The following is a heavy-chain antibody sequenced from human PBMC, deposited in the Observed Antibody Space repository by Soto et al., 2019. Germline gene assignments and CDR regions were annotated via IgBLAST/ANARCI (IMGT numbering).Heavy chain of an antibody. J-gene: IGHJ4*02. V-gene: IGHV1-58*01. CDR3: AADLVPDTAMVTYYFDY. Sequence: ASVKVSCKASGFTFTSSAVQWVRQARGQRLEWIGWIVVGSGSTNYAQKFQERVTITRDMSTSTAYMELSSLRSEDTAVYYCAADLVPDTAMVTYYFDYWGQGTLVTVSS. CDR2: IVVGSGST. CDR1: GFTFTSSA. D-gene: IGHD5-18*01.